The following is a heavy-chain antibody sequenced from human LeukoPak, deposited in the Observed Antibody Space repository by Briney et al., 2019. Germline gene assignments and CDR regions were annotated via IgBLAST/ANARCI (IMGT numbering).Heavy chain of an antibody. V-gene: IGHV3-7*01. CDR2: IKQDGSEK. Sequence: GGSLRLSCAASGFTFSSYWMSWLRQAPGKGLEWVANIKQDGSEKYYVDSMKGRFTISRDNAKNSLYLQVNSLRAEDTAVYYCARGLESAVSFDYWGQGTLATVSS. J-gene: IGHJ4*02. CDR1: GFTFSSYW. CDR3: ARGLESAVSFDY.